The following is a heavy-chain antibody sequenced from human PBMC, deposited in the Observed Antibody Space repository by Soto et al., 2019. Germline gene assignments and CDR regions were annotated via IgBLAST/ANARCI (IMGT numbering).Heavy chain of an antibody. J-gene: IGHJ4*03. Sequence: GGTLRLSCYGSGFTYSDHYVDWVRQATGKGLEWVGRSRDKAQGYSTAYAASVKGRLTTSRDESKHSVYLHMNSQKPEYTAVYYCVSSTYFSDSSGYNRCFDYWGQVNLGTFSS. D-gene: IGHD3-22*01. CDR2: SRDKAQGYST. V-gene: IGHV3-72*01. CDR3: VSSTYFSDSSGYNRCFDY. CDR1: GFTYSDHY.